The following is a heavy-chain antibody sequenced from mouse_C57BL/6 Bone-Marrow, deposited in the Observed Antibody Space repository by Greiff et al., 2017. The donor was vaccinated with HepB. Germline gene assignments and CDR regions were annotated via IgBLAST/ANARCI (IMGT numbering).Heavy chain of an antibody. J-gene: IGHJ3*01. Sequence: QVQLQQSGAEFVKPGASVKLSCKASGYTFTSYWMQWVKQRPGQGLEWIGEIDPSDSYINYNQKFKGKATLTVDTSSSTAYMQLSSLTSEDSAVYYCARRALLLSWFAYWGQGTLVTVSA. CDR3: ARRALLLSWFAY. D-gene: IGHD1-1*01. CDR2: IDPSDSYI. CDR1: GYTFTSYW. V-gene: IGHV1-50*01.